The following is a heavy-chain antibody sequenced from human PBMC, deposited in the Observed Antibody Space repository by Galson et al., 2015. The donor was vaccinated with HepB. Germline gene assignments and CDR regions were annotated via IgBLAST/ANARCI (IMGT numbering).Heavy chain of an antibody. Sequence: SLRLSCAASGFTFSSYAMHWVRQAPGKGLEWVAVISYDGSNKYYADSVKGRFTISRDNSKNTLYLQMNSLRAEDTAVYYCARMGPLGPRKLIGGDNNWFDPWGQGTLVTVSS. J-gene: IGHJ5*02. CDR2: ISYDGSNK. CDR1: GFTFSSYA. V-gene: IGHV3-30-3*01. CDR3: ARMGPLGPRKLIGGDNNWFDP. D-gene: IGHD3-10*01.